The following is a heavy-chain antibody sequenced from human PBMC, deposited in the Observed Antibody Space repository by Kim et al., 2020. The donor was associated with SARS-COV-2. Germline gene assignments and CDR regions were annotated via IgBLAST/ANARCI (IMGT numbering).Heavy chain of an antibody. V-gene: IGHV3-23*01. CDR3: ARGKADYKIDWFDP. D-gene: IGHD3-10*01. CDR1: GFSFSDYA. J-gene: IGHJ5*02. Sequence: GGSLRLSCAASGFSFSDYAMAWVRQAPGKGLKWVSTITGRGGGAFYVDFVRGRFTVSRDNSKNMVFLQMNALTADDTAIYYCARGKADYKIDWFDPWGQGTLVTVSS. CDR2: ITGRGGGA.